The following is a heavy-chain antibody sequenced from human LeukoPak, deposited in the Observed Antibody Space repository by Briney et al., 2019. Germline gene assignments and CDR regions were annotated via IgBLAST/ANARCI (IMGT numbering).Heavy chain of an antibody. CDR3: ASRSGSFSDALDI. Sequence: SETLSLTCTVSGGSISPYYWSWIRQPAGKGLEWIGRIFTSGSTKYNPSLKSRVTMSVDTSKNQFSLKLSSVTAADTAVYYCASRSGSFSDALDIWGQGTLVTVSS. D-gene: IGHD3-10*01. V-gene: IGHV4-4*07. CDR1: GGSISPYY. J-gene: IGHJ3*02. CDR2: IFTSGST.